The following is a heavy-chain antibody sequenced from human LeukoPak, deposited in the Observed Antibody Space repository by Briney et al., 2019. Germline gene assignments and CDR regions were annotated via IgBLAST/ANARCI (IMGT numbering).Heavy chain of an antibody. D-gene: IGHD5-18*01. V-gene: IGHV4-34*01. J-gene: IGHJ1*01. CDR3: ARGGDSAMDTNGYFQH. Sequence: SETLCLSCAVSGGSFSGYYWSWVRQPPGKGLEWVWEINHSGGTKYNPSLKSRVTISVDTSKNQFSLKLSSVTAADTAVYYCARGGDSAMDTNGYFQHWGQGTLVTVSS. CDR2: INHSGGT. CDR1: GGSFSGYY.